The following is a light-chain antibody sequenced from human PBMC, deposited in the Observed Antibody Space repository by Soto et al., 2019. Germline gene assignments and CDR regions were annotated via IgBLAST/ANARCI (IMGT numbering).Light chain of an antibody. V-gene: IGKV3-11*01. J-gene: IGKJ4*01. CDR2: DAS. CDR3: QQRGHWPLT. CDR1: QSVSSS. Sequence: EIVLTQSPATLSLSPGERATLSCRASQSVSSSFAWYQQKPGQAPRLLIYDASNRSTGIPARFSGSGSGTDFTLTISSLEPEDFAVYYCQQRGHWPLTGGGGTKVEFK.